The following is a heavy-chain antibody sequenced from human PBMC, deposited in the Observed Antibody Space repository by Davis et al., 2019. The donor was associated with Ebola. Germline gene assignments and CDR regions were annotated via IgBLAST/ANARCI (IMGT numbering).Heavy chain of an antibody. CDR3: ARDAAVTGDAFDI. J-gene: IGHJ3*02. Sequence: PSETLSLTCAVYGGSFSSYYWSWIRQPAGKGLEWIGRIYTSGSTNYNPSLKSRVTMSVDTSKNQFSLKLSSVTAADTAVYYCARDAAVTGDAFDIWGQGTMVTVSS. V-gene: IGHV4-4*07. D-gene: IGHD4-17*01. CDR2: IYTSGST. CDR1: GGSFSSYY.